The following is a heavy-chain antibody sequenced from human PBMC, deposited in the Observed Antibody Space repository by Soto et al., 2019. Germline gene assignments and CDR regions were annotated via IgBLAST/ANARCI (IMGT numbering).Heavy chain of an antibody. CDR2: IYRTGST. Sequence: KPSETLCLTCAVSGGSFTSNNWWTWARQPPGQGLEWIGEIYRTGSTNYNQSLKSRVTISLDKSENQFSLKVTSLTAADTAVEYCASRYPRTSVDYWRQGTLVTVSS. CDR3: ASRYPRTSVDY. D-gene: IGHD1-7*01. CDR1: GGSFTSNNW. V-gene: IGHV4-4*02. J-gene: IGHJ4*02.